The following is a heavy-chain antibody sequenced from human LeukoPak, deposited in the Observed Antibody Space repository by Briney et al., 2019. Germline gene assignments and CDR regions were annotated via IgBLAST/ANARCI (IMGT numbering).Heavy chain of an antibody. CDR1: GFTFSSYA. Sequence: GGSLRLSCAASGFTFSSYAMHWVRQAPGKGLEWVALISHESRDKFYADSVKGRFIISRDNSEDTLYLEMNSLRGEDTAIYYCARVGELYYYGSVPDYWGQGIPVIVSS. CDR3: ARVGELYYYGSVPDY. J-gene: IGHJ4*02. CDR2: ISHESRDK. D-gene: IGHD3-10*01. V-gene: IGHV3-30*04.